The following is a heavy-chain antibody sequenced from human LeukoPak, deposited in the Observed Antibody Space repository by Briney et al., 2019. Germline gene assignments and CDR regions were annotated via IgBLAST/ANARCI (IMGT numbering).Heavy chain of an antibody. J-gene: IGHJ6*03. V-gene: IGHV3-48*01. CDR1: GFTFSSYS. CDR2: ITSSSGKTI. Sequence: PGGSLRLSCAASGFTFSSYSMNWVRQAPGKGLEWVSYITSSSGKTIYYADSVKGRFTISRDNAKNSLSLQMNSLRAEDTAVYYCARGQKSVGRVLAGTTTYNYYYYMDVWGKGTTVTVSS. CDR3: ARGQKSVGRVLAGTTTYNYYYYMDV. D-gene: IGHD6-19*01.